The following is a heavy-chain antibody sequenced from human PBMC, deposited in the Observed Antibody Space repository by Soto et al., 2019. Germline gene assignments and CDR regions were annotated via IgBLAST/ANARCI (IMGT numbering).Heavy chain of an antibody. CDR1: GGSISRYY. J-gene: IGHJ6*02. Sequence: QVQLQESGPGLVKPSETLSLTCTVSGGSISRYYWSWIRQPPGQGLELIGYMYNTGRTVYNPSFKSRVTITVDTSKKPFAVPLGSLTAADTAVYYCARDLWGYCGTDCYPLDVWGQGTTVTVSS. D-gene: IGHD2-21*02. CDR3: ARDLWGYCGTDCYPLDV. CDR2: MYNTGRT. V-gene: IGHV4-59*01.